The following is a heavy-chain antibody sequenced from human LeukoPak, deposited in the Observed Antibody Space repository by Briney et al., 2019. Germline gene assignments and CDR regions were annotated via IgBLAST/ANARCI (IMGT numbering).Heavy chain of an antibody. Sequence: ASVKVSCKASGYTFTSYYMHWVRQAPGQGLEWMGIINPSGGSTSYAQKFQGRVTMTRDTSTSTVYMELSSLRSEDTAVYYCARDSTTTTYYYDSSGYIFDYWGQGTLVTVSS. J-gene: IGHJ4*02. V-gene: IGHV1-46*01. CDR3: ARDSTTTTYYYDSSGYIFDY. D-gene: IGHD3-22*01. CDR1: GYTFTSYY. CDR2: INPSGGST.